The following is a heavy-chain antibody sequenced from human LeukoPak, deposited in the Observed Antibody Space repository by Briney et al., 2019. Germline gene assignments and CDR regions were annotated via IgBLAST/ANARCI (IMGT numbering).Heavy chain of an antibody. CDR3: ARDRSLATPFDY. D-gene: IGHD5-12*01. CDR1: GFTFSHFG. Sequence: GGSLRLSCAASGFTFSHFGMNWVRQAPGKGLEWVSHISTSSGTIYYADSVKGRFTISRDNANNSLSLHLNSLRAEDTAVYYCARDRSLATPFDYWGQGTLVTVSS. V-gene: IGHV3-48*01. CDR2: ISTSSGTI. J-gene: IGHJ4*02.